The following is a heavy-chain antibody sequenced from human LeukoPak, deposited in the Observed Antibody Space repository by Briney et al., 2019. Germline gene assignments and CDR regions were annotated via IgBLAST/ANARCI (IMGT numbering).Heavy chain of an antibody. Sequence: GGSLRLFCAASGFTFSGYSMNWARQAPGKGLEGGSYISSSCSTIYYADSVKGRFTISRDNAKNSLYLQMNRLRDEATAVYYCAVLPGTDFDYWGQGTLVTVSS. J-gene: IGHJ4*02. D-gene: IGHD6-13*01. CDR1: GFTFSGYS. CDR2: ISSSCSTI. V-gene: IGHV3-48*02. CDR3: AVLPGTDFDY.